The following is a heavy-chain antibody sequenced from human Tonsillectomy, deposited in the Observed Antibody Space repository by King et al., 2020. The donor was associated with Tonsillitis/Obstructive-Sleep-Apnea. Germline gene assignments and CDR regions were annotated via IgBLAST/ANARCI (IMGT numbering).Heavy chain of an antibody. V-gene: IGHV1-46*01. Sequence: VQLVASGAEVKKPGASVKVSCKASGYTFTNYFIHWVRQAPGQGLEWLGIIAPSGGNTSYAQKFQGRVTMTRDTSTSTVFMELTSLTSEDAAIYYCAKSTGADAFDIWGQGTMVTVSS. J-gene: IGHJ3*02. CDR1: GYTFTNYF. CDR3: AKSTGADAFDI. CDR2: IAPSGGNT. D-gene: IGHD7-27*01.